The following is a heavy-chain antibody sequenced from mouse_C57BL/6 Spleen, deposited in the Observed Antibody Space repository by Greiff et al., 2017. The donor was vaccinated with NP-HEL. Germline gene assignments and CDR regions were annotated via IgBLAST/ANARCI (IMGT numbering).Heavy chain of an antibody. J-gene: IGHJ3*01. V-gene: IGHV1-15*01. CDR2: IDPETGGT. CDR3: TREGYYGSSFFAY. D-gene: IGHD1-1*01. CDR1: GYTFTDYE. Sequence: QVQLQQSGAELVRPGASVTLSCKASGYTFTDYEMHWVKQTPVHGLEWIGAIDPETGGTAYNQKFKGKAILTADKSSSTAYMELRSLTSEDSAVYYCTREGYYGSSFFAYWGQGTLVTVSA.